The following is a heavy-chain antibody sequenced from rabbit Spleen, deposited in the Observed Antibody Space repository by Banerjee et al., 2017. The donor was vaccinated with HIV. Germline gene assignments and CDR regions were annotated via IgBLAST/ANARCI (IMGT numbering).Heavy chain of an antibody. CDR3: ARDMVWTGGTWWYFYL. Sequence: QSLEEAGGDLGKPGASLKLSCKASGIDFSSYGISWARLDPGKGPEWIACIYGGVIGSTYYASWAKGRFTISKTSSTTVTLQMTSLTAADTATYFCARDMVWTGGTWWYFYLWGQVTLVTVS. D-gene: IGHD6-1*01. CDR1: GIDFSSYG. CDR2: IYGGVIGST. J-gene: IGHJ4*01. V-gene: IGHV1S40*01.